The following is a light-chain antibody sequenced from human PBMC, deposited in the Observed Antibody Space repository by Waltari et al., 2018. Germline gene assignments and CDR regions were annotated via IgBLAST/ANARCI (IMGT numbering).Light chain of an antibody. CDR2: DVK. J-gene: IGLJ2*01. CDR3: SSYAVTATLL. Sequence: QSVLTQPASVSGSPGQSITISCTGTRGDVGGYDYVSWYQQQPGKAPKLMIYDVKNRPSGVSNRFSGSKSGDTASLTISGLQAEDEADYHCSSYAVTATLLFGGGTTLTVL. CDR1: RGDVGGYDY. V-gene: IGLV2-14*03.